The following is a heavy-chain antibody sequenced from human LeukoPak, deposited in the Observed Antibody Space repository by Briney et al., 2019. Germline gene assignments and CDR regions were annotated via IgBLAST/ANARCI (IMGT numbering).Heavy chain of an antibody. Sequence: GESLKISCKGSGYSFTSYWIGWVRQLPANGVEWMGNIYPGDSDTSYSPSFQGQVTFTADKSISTAYLQLSSLKASDTAMYYCARQVQGGDWFDPWGQGTLVTVSS. CDR3: ARQVQGGDWFDP. CDR1: GYSFTSYW. V-gene: IGHV5-51*01. J-gene: IGHJ5*02. CDR2: IYPGDSDT. D-gene: IGHD3-16*01.